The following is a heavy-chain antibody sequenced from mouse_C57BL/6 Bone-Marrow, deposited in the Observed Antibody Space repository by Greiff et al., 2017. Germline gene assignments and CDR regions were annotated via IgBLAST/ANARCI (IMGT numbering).Heavy chain of an antibody. V-gene: IGHV5-12*01. CDR1: GFTFSDYY. Sequence: EVQLQESGGGLVQPGGSLKLSCAASGFTFSDYYMYWVRQTPEKRLEWVAYISNGGGSTYYPDTVKGRFTISRDNAKNTLYLQMSRLKSEDTAMYYCARRGLPYYYAMDYWGQGTSVTVSS. CDR2: ISNGGGST. CDR3: ARRGLPYYYAMDY. D-gene: IGHD2-4*01. J-gene: IGHJ4*01.